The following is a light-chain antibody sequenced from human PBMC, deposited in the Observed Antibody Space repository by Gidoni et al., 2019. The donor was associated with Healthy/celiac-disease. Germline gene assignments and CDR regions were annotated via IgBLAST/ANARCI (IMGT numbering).Light chain of an antibody. J-gene: IGKJ1*01. Sequence: DIVMTQSPLSLPVTPREPASISCRSSQSLLHSNGYNYLDWYLQKPGQSPQLLIYLGSNRASGVPDRFSGSGSGTDFTLKISRVEAEDVGVYYCMQAIQTPRTFGQGTKVEIK. CDR1: QSLLHSNGYNY. CDR3: MQAIQTPRT. V-gene: IGKV2-28*01. CDR2: LGS.